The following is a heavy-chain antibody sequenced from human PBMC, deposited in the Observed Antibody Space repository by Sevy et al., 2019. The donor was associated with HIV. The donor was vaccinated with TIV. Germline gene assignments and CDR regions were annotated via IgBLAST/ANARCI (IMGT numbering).Heavy chain of an antibody. CDR2: INPNSGGT. Sequence: ASVKVSCKASGYTFTGYYMHWVRQAPGQGLEWMGWINPNSGGTNYAQKFQGRVTMTRDTSISTAYMELSRLGSDDTAVYYCASTRYYYDSSGDRAFDIWGQGTMVTVSS. CDR3: ASTRYYYDSSGDRAFDI. D-gene: IGHD3-22*01. J-gene: IGHJ3*02. V-gene: IGHV1-2*02. CDR1: GYTFTGYY.